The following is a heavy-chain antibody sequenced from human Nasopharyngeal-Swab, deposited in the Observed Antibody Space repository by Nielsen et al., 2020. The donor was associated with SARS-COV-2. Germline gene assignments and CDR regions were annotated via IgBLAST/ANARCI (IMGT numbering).Heavy chain of an antibody. CDR1: GFTFSSYG. CDR3: AKDYYDSSGYYYPLRFDY. J-gene: IGHJ4*02. D-gene: IGHD3-22*01. CDR2: ISYDGSNK. Sequence: GGSLRLSCAASGFTFSSYGMHWVRQAPGKGLEWVAVISYDGSNKYYADSVKGRFTISRDNSKNTLYLQMNSLRAEDTAAYYCAKDYYDSSGYYYPLRFDYWGQGTLVTVSS. V-gene: IGHV3-30*18.